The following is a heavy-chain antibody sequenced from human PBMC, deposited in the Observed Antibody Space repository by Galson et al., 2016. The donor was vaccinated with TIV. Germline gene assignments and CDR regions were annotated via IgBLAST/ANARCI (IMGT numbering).Heavy chain of an antibody. CDR3: ARDTYGGNYYGMDV. Sequence: SVKVSCKASGHSFLTYDINWVRQATGQGLEWMGWMNPNTGKTGYAQKFQGRVTMTRNISVSTAYMELSGLRSEDTAVYYCARDTYGGNYYGMDVWGQGTTVNVSS. V-gene: IGHV1-8*02. CDR1: GHSFLTYD. J-gene: IGHJ6*02. D-gene: IGHD3-10*01. CDR2: MNPNTGKT.